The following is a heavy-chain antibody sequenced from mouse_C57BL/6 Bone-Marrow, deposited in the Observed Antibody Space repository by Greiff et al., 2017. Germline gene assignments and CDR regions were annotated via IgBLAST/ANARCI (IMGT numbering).Heavy chain of an antibody. D-gene: IGHD2-13*01. J-gene: IGHJ3*01. CDR2: IYPGGGYT. V-gene: IGHV1-63*01. CDR3: AGGDYLAY. CDR1: GYTFTNYW. Sequence: QVHVKQSGAELVRPGTSVKMSCKASGYTFTNYWIGWVQQRPGHGLEWIGDIYPGGGYTNYNEKFKGKATLTADKSSSTAYMQLSSLTSEASAIYYCAGGDYLAYWGQGTLVTVSA.